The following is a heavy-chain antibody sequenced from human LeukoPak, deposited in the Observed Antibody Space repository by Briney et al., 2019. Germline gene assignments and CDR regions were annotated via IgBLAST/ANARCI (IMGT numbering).Heavy chain of an antibody. Sequence: GGSLRLSCAASGFTFGSYWMSWVRQAPGKGLEWVANIKQDGSEKYYVDSVKGRFTTSRDNAKNSLFLQMNSLRAEDTAVYYCARGASGIQLWFFDPWGQGTLVSVSS. CDR3: ARGASGIQLWFFDP. CDR2: IKQDGSEK. V-gene: IGHV3-7*01. J-gene: IGHJ5*02. CDR1: GFTFGSYW. D-gene: IGHD5-18*01.